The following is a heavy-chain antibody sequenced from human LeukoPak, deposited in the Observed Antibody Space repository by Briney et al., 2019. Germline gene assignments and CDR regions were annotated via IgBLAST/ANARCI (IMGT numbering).Heavy chain of an antibody. J-gene: IGHJ3*01. D-gene: IGHD6-6*01. V-gene: IGHV4-39*07. CDR3: AREYSSSSGRRAFDF. CDR2: ISYSGRT. CDR1: GGSTSSSSFY. Sequence: SETLSLTCTVSGGSTSSSSFYWGWIRQPPGKGLECIGRISYSGRTYYNPSLQSRVTTLVDTSKNQFSLRLSSVTAADTAVYYCAREYSSSSGRRAFDFWGQGTMVTVSS.